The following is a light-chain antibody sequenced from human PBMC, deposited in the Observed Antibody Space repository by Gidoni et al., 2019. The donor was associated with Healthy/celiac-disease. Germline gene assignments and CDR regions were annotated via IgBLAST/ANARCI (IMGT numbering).Light chain of an antibody. CDR1: QGISSY. CDR3: QHLNGYPIS. CDR2: AAS. Sequence: QLTQSPSFLSASVGDRVTITCRASQGISSYLAWYQQKPGKAPKLLIYAASTLQSGVPSRFSGSGSGTEFTLTISSLQPEDFATYYCQHLNGYPISFGQGTRLEIQ. V-gene: IGKV1-9*01. J-gene: IGKJ5*01.